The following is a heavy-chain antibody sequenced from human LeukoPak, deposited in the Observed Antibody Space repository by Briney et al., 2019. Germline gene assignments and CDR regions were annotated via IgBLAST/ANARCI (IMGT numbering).Heavy chain of an antibody. D-gene: IGHD2-21*02. Sequence: SETLSLTCTVSGGSINSYYWSWIRQPPGKGLEWLGEINHSGSTNYNPSLKSRVTISLDTSKNQFSLKLNSVTAADTAVYYCARGLVTHVGLWNYWGQGSLVTVSS. CDR1: GGSINSYY. V-gene: IGHV4-34*01. J-gene: IGHJ4*02. CDR2: INHSGST. CDR3: ARGLVTHVGLWNY.